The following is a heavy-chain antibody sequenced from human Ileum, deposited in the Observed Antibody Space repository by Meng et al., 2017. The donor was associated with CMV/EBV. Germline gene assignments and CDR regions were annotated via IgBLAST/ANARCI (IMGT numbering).Heavy chain of an antibody. CDR1: GFTFSSYA. J-gene: IGHJ4*02. V-gene: IGHV3-23*03. CDR2: IYSGGTNT. D-gene: IGHD2-21*01. Sequence: GGSLRLSCAASGFTFSSYAMSWVLQAPVKGLEWVSVIYSGGTNTYHADSVKGRFTISRDNSKNSLYLQMNSLRAEDTAVYYCAKAAYCGADCPSPPWYFAYWGQGTLVTVSS. CDR3: AKAAYCGADCPSPPWYFAY.